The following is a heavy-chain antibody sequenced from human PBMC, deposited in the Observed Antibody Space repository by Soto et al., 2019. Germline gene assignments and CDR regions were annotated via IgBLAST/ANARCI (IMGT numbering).Heavy chain of an antibody. CDR2: IIPIFGTA. V-gene: IGHV1-69*13. CDR3: ARVSRRGVVIFDY. CDR1: GGTFSSYA. Sequence: GASVKVSCKASGGTFSSYAISWVRQAPGQGLEWMGGIIPIFGTANYAQKFQGRVTITADESTSTAYMELSSLRSEDTAVYYCARVSRRGVVIFDYWGQGTLVTVSS. D-gene: IGHD3-3*01. J-gene: IGHJ4*02.